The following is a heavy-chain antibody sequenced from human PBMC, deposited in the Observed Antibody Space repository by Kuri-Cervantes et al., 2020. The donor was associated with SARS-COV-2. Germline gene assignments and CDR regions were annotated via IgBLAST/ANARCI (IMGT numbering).Heavy chain of an antibody. J-gene: IGHJ6*02. V-gene: IGHV3-21*01. CDR2: ISSSSSYI. CDR3: AKDDYGDQLVSYYYYGMDV. CDR1: GFTFDDYA. D-gene: IGHD4-17*01. Sequence: GESLKISCAASGFTFDDYAMHWVRQAPGKGLEWVSSISSSSSYIYYADSVKGRFTISRDNSKNTLYLQMNSLRAEDTAVYYCAKDDYGDQLVSYYYYGMDVWGQGTTVTVSS.